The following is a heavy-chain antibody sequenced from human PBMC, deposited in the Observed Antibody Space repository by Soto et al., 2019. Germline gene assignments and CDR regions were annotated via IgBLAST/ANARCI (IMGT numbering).Heavy chain of an antibody. J-gene: IGHJ6*02. V-gene: IGHV1-18*04. Sequence: QVQLVQSGAEVKKPGASVKVSCKASGYTFISYGISWVRQAPGQGLEWMGWISAYNGNTNYAQKLQGRVTMTTDTSTSTAYMELRSLRSDDTAVYYCARDRSSGYYYYYGMDVWGQGTTVTVSS. CDR2: ISAYNGNT. CDR3: ARDRSSGYYYYYGMDV. CDR1: GYTFISYG. D-gene: IGHD6-6*01.